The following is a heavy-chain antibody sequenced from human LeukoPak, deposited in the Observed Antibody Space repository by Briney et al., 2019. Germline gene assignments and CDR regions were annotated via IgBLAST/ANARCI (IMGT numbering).Heavy chain of an antibody. CDR3: ARQHGYSSSWYDY. J-gene: IGHJ4*02. V-gene: IGHV5-51*01. CDR2: IYPCDSDT. CDR1: GYSFTSYL. Sequence: GESLKISCKGSGYSFTSYLIGWVRQMPGKGLEWMGIIYPCDSDTRYSPSFQGQVTISADKTISTAYLQWSSLKASYTAMYYCARQHGYSSSWYDYWGQGTLVTVSS. D-gene: IGHD6-13*01.